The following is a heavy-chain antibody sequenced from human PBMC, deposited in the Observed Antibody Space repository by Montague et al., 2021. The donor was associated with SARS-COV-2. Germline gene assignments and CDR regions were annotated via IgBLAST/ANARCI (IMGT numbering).Heavy chain of an antibody. CDR3: ARERSYLYWYFDL. J-gene: IGHJ2*01. CDR1: AGSIRDCY. Sequence: SETLSLTCAVSAGSIRDCYWSWIRQPAGKGLELIGRIYTTGSSDYSPSLQSRVTMSVDTSKNQVSLRLMSVTAADTALYYCARERSYLYWYFDLWGRGTLVTVSS. CDR2: IYTTGSS. V-gene: IGHV4-4*07.